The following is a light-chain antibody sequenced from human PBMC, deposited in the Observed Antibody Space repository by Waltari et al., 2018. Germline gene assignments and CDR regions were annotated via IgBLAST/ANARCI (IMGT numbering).Light chain of an antibody. CDR2: GSS. Sequence: EIVLTQSPGTLSLSPGERATLSCRASQSVSSNYLAWYQQRPGQAPRLLIHGSSGRATGIPDRFSGSGSGTDFTLTISRLEPEDLAVYYCQQYGRSWNTFGQGTKLEIK. CDR1: QSVSSNY. CDR3: QQYGRSWNT. V-gene: IGKV3-20*01. J-gene: IGKJ2*01.